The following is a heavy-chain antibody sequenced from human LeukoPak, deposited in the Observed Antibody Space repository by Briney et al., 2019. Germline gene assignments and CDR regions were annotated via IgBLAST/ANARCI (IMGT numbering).Heavy chain of an antibody. CDR2: ISGSGGST. D-gene: IGHD3-3*01. V-gene: IGHV3-23*01. CDR1: GFTFSSYA. J-gene: IGHJ4*02. CDR3: AKACTIFGVVITHYFDY. Sequence: GGSLRLSCAASGFTFSSYAMSWVRQAPGKGLEWVSAISGSGGSTYYADSVKGRFTISRDNSKNTLYLQMNSLRAEDTAVYYCAKACTIFGVVITHYFDYWGQGTLVTVSS.